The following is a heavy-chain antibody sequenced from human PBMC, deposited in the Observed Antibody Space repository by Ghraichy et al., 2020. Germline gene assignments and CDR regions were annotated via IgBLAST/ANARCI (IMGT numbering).Heavy chain of an antibody. V-gene: IGHV3-23*01. CDR1: GFTFSSYA. CDR3: AKSGFYYYYMDV. Sequence: LSLTCAASGFTFSSYAMSWVRQAPGKGLEWVSAISGSGGSTYYADSVKGRFTISRDNSKNTLYLQMNSLRAEDTAVYYCAKSGFYYYYMDVWGKGTTVTVSS. J-gene: IGHJ6*03. D-gene: IGHD6-25*01. CDR2: ISGSGGST.